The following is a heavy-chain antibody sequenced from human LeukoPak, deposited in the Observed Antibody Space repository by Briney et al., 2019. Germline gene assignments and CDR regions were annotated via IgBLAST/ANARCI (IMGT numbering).Heavy chain of an antibody. V-gene: IGHV3-21*01. Sequence: TGGSLRLSCAGSGFSFSSYGMHWVRQAPGKGLEWVSSISSSSSYIYYADSVKGRFTISRDNAKNSLYLQMNSLRAEDTAVYYCATYCTNGVCPDYWGQGTLVTVSS. D-gene: IGHD2-8*01. CDR1: GFSFSSYG. J-gene: IGHJ4*02. CDR2: ISSSSSYI. CDR3: ATYCTNGVCPDY.